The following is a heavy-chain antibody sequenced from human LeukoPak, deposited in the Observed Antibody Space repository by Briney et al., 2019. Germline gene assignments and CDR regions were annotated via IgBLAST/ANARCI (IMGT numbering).Heavy chain of an antibody. CDR1: GGSISSSNW. CDR2: IYHSGST. Sequence: MASETLSLTCAVSGGSISSSNWWSWVRQPPGKGLEWIGEIYHSGSTNYNPSLKSRVTISVDTSKNQFSLKLSSVTAADTALYYCARWGREGNWFDPWGQGTLVTVSS. V-gene: IGHV4-4*02. CDR3: ARWGREGNWFDP. D-gene: IGHD5-24*01. J-gene: IGHJ5*02.